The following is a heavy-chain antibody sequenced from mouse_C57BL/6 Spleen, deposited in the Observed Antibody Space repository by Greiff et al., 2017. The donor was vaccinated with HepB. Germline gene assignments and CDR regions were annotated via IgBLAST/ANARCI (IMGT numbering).Heavy chain of an antibody. CDR2: IDPETGGT. J-gene: IGHJ3*01. CDR3: TRRGNYSNSAWFAY. D-gene: IGHD2-5*01. Sequence: QVQLQQSGAELVRPGASVTLSCKASGYTFTDYDMHWVKQTPVHGLEWIGAIDPETGGTAYNQKFKGKAILTADKSSSTAYMELRSLTSEDSAVYYCTRRGNYSNSAWFAYWGQGTLVTVSA. V-gene: IGHV1-15*01. CDR1: GYTFTDYD.